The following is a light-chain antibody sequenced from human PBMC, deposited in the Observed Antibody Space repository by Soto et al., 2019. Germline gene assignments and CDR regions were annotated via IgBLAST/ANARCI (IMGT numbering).Light chain of an antibody. CDR3: SSYAGSNNYV. J-gene: IGLJ1*01. CDR2: EVS. Sequence: QSVLTQAPSASGSPGQSVTISCTGTSSDVGGYNYVSWYQQHPGKAPKLMIYEVSKRPSGVPDRFSGSKSGNTASLTVSGLQAYDVADYCCSSYAGSNNYVFVTGTKVTVL. V-gene: IGLV2-8*01. CDR1: SSDVGGYNY.